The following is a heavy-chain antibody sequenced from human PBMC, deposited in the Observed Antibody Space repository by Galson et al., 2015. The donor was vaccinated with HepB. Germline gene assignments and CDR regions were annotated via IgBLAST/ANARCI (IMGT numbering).Heavy chain of an antibody. CDR1: GFTFSSYA. CDR2: ISGSGGST. Sequence: SLRLSCAASGFTFSSYAMSWVRQAPGKGLEWVSAISGSGGSTYYADSVKGRFTISRDNSKNTLYLQMNSLRAEDTAVYYCAKDEWFALGYCGGGSCLPEYFQHWGQGTLVTVSS. CDR3: AKDEWFALGYCGGGSCLPEYFQH. V-gene: IGHV3-23*01. J-gene: IGHJ1*01. D-gene: IGHD2-15*01.